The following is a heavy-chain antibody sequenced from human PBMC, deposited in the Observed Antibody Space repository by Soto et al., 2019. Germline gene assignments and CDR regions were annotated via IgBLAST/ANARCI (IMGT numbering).Heavy chain of an antibody. Sequence: QVQLVESGGGVVLPGTSLRLSCAASGFIFSRSGMHWVRQAPGKGLEWVAVISYDGNTKYYADSVKGRFTISRDNSKNTRYLQKTSLRVEDAAVYYCADQIATGHWGQGTLVTVSS. CDR1: GFIFSRSG. CDR2: ISYDGNTK. CDR3: ADQIATGH. D-gene: IGHD6-13*01. V-gene: IGHV3-30*03. J-gene: IGHJ4*02.